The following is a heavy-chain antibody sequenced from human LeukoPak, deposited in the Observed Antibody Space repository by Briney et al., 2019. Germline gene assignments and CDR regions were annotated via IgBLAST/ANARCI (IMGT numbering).Heavy chain of an antibody. V-gene: IGHV3-48*03. J-gene: IGHJ4*02. CDR1: GFTFSSYE. D-gene: IGHD6-19*01. CDR2: ISSSGSTI. Sequence: GGSLRLSCAASGFTFSSYEMNWVRQAPGKGLEWVSYISSSGSTIYYADSVKGRFTISRDNAKNSLYLQMNSLRAEDTAVHYCATFGGWYTDDYWGQGTLVTVSS. CDR3: ATFGGWYTDDY.